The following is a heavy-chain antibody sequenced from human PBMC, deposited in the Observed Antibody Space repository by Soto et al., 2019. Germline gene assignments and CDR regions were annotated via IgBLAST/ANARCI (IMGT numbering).Heavy chain of an antibody. D-gene: IGHD6-25*01. CDR3: SKDRGAYCSALYDH. J-gene: IGHJ4*02. Sequence: EVQLLESGGGLVQPVGSLRLSCAASEFTFSNYAMSWVRQAPGKGLDWVPCISGSGSSRYYSNCVKDRFAISRDNSKYILYLQPNRLRAEDTALYFCSKDRGAYCSALYDHWGQGILVTVS. CDR1: EFTFSNYA. V-gene: IGHV3-23*01. CDR2: ISGSGSSR.